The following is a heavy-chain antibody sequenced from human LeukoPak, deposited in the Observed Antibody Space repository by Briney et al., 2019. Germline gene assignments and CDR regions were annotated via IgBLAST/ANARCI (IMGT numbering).Heavy chain of an antibody. Sequence: GSSVKVSCKASGGTFSSYTINWVRQAPGQGLEWMGGIIPVFGTANYVQKFQGRVTITADESTSTAYMELSSLRSEDTAVYYCARDHLRDSSGWFDYYYYYMDVWGKGTTVTVSS. J-gene: IGHJ6*03. CDR3: ARDHLRDSSGWFDYYYYYMDV. CDR2: IIPVFGTA. CDR1: GGTFSSYT. V-gene: IGHV1-69*01. D-gene: IGHD6-19*01.